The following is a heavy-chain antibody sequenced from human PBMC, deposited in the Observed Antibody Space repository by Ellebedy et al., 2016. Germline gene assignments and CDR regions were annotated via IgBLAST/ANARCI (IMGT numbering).Heavy chain of an antibody. V-gene: IGHV3-30*04. CDR3: ARDGREWGARGYYFDY. Sequence: GGSLRLSCVASGFTFSSYAMHWVRQAPGKGLEWVAIVAYDGSTQYYVDSVQGRFTISRDNSKNTLYLQMNSLRPDDTAVYYCARDGREWGARGYYFDYWGQGTLVTVSS. D-gene: IGHD3-3*01. CDR1: GFTFSSYA. CDR2: VAYDGSTQ. J-gene: IGHJ4*02.